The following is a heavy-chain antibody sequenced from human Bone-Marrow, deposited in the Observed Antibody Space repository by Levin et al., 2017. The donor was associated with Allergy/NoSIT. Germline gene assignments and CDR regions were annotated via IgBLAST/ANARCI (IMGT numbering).Heavy chain of an antibody. D-gene: IGHD1-14*01. CDR3: ARELKPEGYRVVSYYYYGMDV. CDR1: GGTFSSYA. V-gene: IGHV1-69*13. Sequence: SVKVSCKASGGTFSSYAISWVRQAPGQGLEWMGGIIPIFGTANYAQKFQGRVTITADESTSTAYMELSSLRSEDTAVYYCARELKPEGYRVVSYYYYGMDVWGQGTTVTVSS. J-gene: IGHJ6*02. CDR2: IIPIFGTA.